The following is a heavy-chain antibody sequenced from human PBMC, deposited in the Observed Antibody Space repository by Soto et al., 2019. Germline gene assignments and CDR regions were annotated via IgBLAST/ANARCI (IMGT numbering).Heavy chain of an antibody. J-gene: IGHJ4*02. CDR2: SNK. V-gene: IGHV3-30*02. D-gene: IGHD6-6*01. Sequence: SNKYCADSVKGRFTISRDNSKNTLFLQMSSLRPEDTAVYYCAKLDGYSTLSGYWGQGTLVTVSS. CDR3: AKLDGYSTLSGY.